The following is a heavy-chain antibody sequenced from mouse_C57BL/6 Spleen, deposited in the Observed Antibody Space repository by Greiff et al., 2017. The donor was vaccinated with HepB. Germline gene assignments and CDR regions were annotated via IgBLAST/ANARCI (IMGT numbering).Heavy chain of an antibody. D-gene: IGHD2-5*01. CDR3: ARRSHYSNYWYFDV. CDR2: IFPGSGST. J-gene: IGHJ1*03. V-gene: IGHV1-75*01. Sequence: QVHVKQSGPELVKPGASVKISCKASGYTFTDYYINWVKQRPGQGLEWIGWIFPGSGSTYYNEKFKGKATLTVDKSSSTAYMLLSSLTSEDSAVYFCARRSHYSNYWYFDVWGTGTTVTVSS. CDR1: GYTFTDYY.